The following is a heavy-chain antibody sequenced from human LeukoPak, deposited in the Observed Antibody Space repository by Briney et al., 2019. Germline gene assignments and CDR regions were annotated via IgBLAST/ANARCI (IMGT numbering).Heavy chain of an antibody. CDR2: ISANSGNT. Sequence: GASVKVSCKASGYTFIGYYMHWVRQAPGQGLEWMGWISANSGNTNYAQRLQGRVTMTTDTSTTTAYMELRSLRSDDTAVYYCARDRNHAFDFWGQGTMVTVSS. J-gene: IGHJ3*01. CDR1: GYTFIGYY. CDR3: ARDRNHAFDF. V-gene: IGHV1-18*04.